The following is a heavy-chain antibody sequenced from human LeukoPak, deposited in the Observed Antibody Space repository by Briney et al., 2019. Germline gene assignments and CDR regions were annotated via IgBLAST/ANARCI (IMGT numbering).Heavy chain of an antibody. CDR3: AKDRGY. Sequence: GGSLRLSCAASGFTFSTYGMAWVRQAPGKGLEWVSGIRGSGDTTYYADSVRGRFTISRDNSKNTLYLQMSSLRTEDTAVYYCAKDRGYWGQGTLVTVSS. J-gene: IGHJ4*01. CDR2: IRGSGDTT. CDR1: GFTFSTYG. V-gene: IGHV3-23*01.